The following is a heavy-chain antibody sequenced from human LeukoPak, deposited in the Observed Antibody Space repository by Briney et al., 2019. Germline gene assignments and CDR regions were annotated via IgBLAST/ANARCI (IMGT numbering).Heavy chain of an antibody. J-gene: IGHJ4*02. Sequence: PSETLSLTCAVSGYSISSGFYWGWIRQPPGKGLEWIGNIYHSGSTYYNPSLKSRVTISVDTSNNQFSLKLSSVTTADTAVYYCVRHGLSGSGYSQFDYWGQGTLVTVSS. D-gene: IGHD3-22*01. V-gene: IGHV4-38-2*01. CDR2: IYHSGST. CDR1: GYSISSGFY. CDR3: VRHGLSGSGYSQFDY.